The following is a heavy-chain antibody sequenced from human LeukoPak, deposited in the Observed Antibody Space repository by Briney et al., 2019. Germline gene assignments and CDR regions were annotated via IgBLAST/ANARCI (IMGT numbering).Heavy chain of an antibody. CDR1: GFTFSSYG. V-gene: IGHV3-30*18. D-gene: IGHD2-2*01. J-gene: IGHJ4*02. Sequence: PGGPLRLSCAASGFTFSSYGIHWVRQAPGKGLEWVAVISYDGSNKYYADSVKGRFTISRDNSKNTLYLQMNSLRAEDTAVYYCAKDPRPQPLVWGQGTLVTVSS. CDR3: AKDPRPQPLV. CDR2: ISYDGSNK.